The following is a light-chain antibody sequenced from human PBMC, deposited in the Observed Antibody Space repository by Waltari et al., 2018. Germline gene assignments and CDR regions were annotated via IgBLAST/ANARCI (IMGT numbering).Light chain of an antibody. CDR3: GAWDDSLNGYV. V-gene: IGLV1-44*01. CDR2: SSN. CDR1: SSNIGSYV. J-gene: IGLJ1*01. Sequence: HSVLTQPPSASGTPGQRVTISCSGSSSNIGSYVVTWYPQFPGTAPKLLIHSSNRRPSGVPDRFSGSKSGTSASLAISGLQSEDEAEYHCGAWDDSLNGYVFGTGTKVTVL.